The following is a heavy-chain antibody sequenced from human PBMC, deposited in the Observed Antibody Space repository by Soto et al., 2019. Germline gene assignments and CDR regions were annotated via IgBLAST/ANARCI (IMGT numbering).Heavy chain of an antibody. V-gene: IGHV1-18*01. D-gene: IGHD3-10*01. CDR2: ISVNKGIT. J-gene: IGHJ4*02. CDR1: GYSFNTYG. Sequence: QVQLVQSGGEVKKPGASVKVSCKASGYSFNTYGISWVREAPGQPLEWMGWISVNKGITNYAQKFQGRIIMTTDTPTSTAYMELMSLRADDTAVYYCARVWVRGEVDFWGQGTLVTVSS. CDR3: ARVWVRGEVDF.